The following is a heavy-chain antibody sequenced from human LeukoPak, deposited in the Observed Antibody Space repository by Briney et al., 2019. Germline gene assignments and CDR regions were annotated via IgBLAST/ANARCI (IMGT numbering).Heavy chain of an antibody. D-gene: IGHD3-22*01. CDR2: IYHSGST. CDR1: GGSISSGGYS. V-gene: IGHV4-30-2*01. J-gene: IGHJ3*02. Sequence: PSQTLSLTCAVSGGSISSGGYSWSWIRQPPGKGLEWIGYIYHSGSTYYNPSLKSRVTISVDRSKNQFSLKLSSATAADTAVYYCARGGDYYDSGAFDIWGQGTMVTVSS. CDR3: ARGGDYYDSGAFDI.